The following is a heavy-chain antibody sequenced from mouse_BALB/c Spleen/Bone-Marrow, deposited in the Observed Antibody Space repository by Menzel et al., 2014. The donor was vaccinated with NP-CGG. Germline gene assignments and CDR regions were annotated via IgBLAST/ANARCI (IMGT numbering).Heavy chain of an antibody. V-gene: IGHV5-6-4*01. Sequence: EVQLVESGGGLVKPGGSLKLSCSASGFTFSSSIMSWVRQTPEKRLGWVATISTGGTYTYYPDSVKGRFTIPRDNAKNTLYLQMSSLKSEDTAMYYCSRGYGNCFDYWGQGTTLTVSS. CDR1: GFTFSSSI. CDR2: ISTGGTYT. J-gene: IGHJ2*01. D-gene: IGHD2-10*02. CDR3: SRGYGNCFDY.